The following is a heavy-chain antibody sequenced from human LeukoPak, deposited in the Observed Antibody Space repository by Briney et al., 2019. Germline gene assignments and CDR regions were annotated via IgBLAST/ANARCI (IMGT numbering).Heavy chain of an antibody. Sequence: SEPLSLTCTVSGGSISSSDYYWGWIRPTPGKGLEWIGSIYYSGNTYYNPSLKSRVTISVDTSKNQFSLRLSYVTAADTAVYYCARYPTDMVPFDYWGQGTLVTVSS. J-gene: IGHJ4*02. V-gene: IGHV4-39*01. CDR2: IYYSGNT. D-gene: IGHD2-15*01. CDR1: GGSISSSDYY. CDR3: ARYPTDMVPFDY.